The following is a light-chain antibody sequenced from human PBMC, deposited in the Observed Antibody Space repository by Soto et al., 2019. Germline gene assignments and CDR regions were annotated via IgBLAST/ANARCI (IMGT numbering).Light chain of an antibody. J-gene: IGKJ1*01. CDR1: QSISSY. CDR2: AAS. Sequence: DIQMTQSPSSLPASVGDRVTITGRASQSISSYLNWYQQKPGKAPKILIYAASSLQSGVPSRFSGSGSGTDFTLTISSLQPEDFQTYYCQQSYSNTWTFGQGTKVDIK. V-gene: IGKV1-39*01. CDR3: QQSYSNTWT.